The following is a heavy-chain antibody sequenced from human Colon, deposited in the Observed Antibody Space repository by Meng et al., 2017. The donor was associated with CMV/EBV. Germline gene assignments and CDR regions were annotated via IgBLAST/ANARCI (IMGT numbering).Heavy chain of an antibody. V-gene: IGHV3-30*18. D-gene: IGHD3-16*01. CDR3: AKDRVGGGATTFDS. Sequence: SGFTLNNYDMNWVRQARGRGPEWVAVISCDGSRTYYADSVKGRFTISRDNSKITLYLQMDNLIREDTAFYYCAKDRVGGGATTFDSWGQGTLVTVSS. CDR1: GFTLNNYD. J-gene: IGHJ4*02. CDR2: ISCDGSRT.